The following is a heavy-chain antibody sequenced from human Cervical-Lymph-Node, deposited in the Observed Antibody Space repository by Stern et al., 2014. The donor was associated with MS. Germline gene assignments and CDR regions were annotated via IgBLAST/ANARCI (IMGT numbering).Heavy chain of an antibody. CDR1: GFTFSRYA. J-gene: IGHJ4*02. Sequence: VQLVESGGGVVQPGTSLRLSCATSGFTFSRYAMHWVRQAPGKGLQWLALTSYDEKNENYADSVRGRFTISIDSSKKMLYLQMDSLTIDDTAVYYCVPGSGAFDYWGQGTLVIVSS. V-gene: IGHV3-30*03. CDR2: TSYDEKNE. CDR3: VPGSGAFDY. D-gene: IGHD3-10*01.